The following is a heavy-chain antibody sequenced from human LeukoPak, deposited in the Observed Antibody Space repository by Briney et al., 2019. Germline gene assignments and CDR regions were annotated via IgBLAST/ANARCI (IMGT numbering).Heavy chain of an antibody. Sequence: PGGSLRLSCAASEFTFSDYYMSWIRQAPGKGLEWVSYISSSGSTIYYADSVKGRFTISRDNAKNSLYLQMNSLRSEDTAVYYCARFAAGGSYYYYMDVWGKGTTVTVSS. D-gene: IGHD6-25*01. V-gene: IGHV3-11*01. CDR2: ISSSGSTI. CDR3: ARFAAGGSYYYYMDV. CDR1: EFTFSDYY. J-gene: IGHJ6*03.